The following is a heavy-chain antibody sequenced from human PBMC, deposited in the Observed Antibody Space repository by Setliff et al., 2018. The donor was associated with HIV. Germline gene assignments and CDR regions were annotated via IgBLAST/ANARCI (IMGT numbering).Heavy chain of an antibody. J-gene: IGHJ4*02. V-gene: IGHV3-7*01. CDR3: TRTSRAAY. CDR1: GFTFSSYS. D-gene: IGHD6-25*01. Sequence: GGSLRLSCAASGFTFSSYSMSWVRQAPGKGLEWVANIKQDGSEKNYVDSVKGRFSISRDNAKKSLYLQMNSLRAEDTAVYYCTRTSRAAYWGRGTLVTVSS. CDR2: IKQDGSEK.